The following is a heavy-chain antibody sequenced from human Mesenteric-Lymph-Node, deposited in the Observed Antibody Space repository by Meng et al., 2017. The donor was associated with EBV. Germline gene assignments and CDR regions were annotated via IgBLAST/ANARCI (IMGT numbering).Heavy chain of an antibody. D-gene: IGHD3-10*01. Sequence: SGPGRVTRSATRSLTCAVSGASNTTGNWWSWCRQTPGKGLEWIGAVFHSGSTNYNPSLKSRVTISVDKSKNQFSLEVTSVTAADAAVYYCVRGLGGSGNYYFDYWGQGTLVTVSS. V-gene: IGHV4-4*02. J-gene: IGHJ4*02. CDR1: GASNTTGNW. CDR2: VFHSGST. CDR3: VRGLGGSGNYYFDY.